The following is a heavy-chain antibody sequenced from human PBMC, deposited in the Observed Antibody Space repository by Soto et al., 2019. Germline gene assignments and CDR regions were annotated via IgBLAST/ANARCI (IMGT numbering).Heavy chain of an antibody. Sequence: PSQSLSLTCAISGDSVSSNSTACNWIRQSPSRGLEWLGRTYYRSKWYNDYAVCVKSRITINPDTSKNQFSLQVNSVTPEDTAVYYCARAVSVLRFLEWFPGYYGMDDWGQGTTVTV. CDR2: TYYRSKWYN. J-gene: IGHJ6*02. CDR3: ARAVSVLRFLEWFPGYYGMDD. V-gene: IGHV6-1*01. D-gene: IGHD3-3*01. CDR1: GDSVSSNSTA.